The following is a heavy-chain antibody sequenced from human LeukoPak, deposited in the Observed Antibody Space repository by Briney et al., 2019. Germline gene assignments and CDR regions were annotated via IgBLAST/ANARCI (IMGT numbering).Heavy chain of an antibody. Sequence: PSGTLSLTCAVSGGSISSSNWWSWVRQPPGKGLEWIGEIYHSGSTNYNPSLKSRVTISVDKSKNQFSLKLSSVTAADTAVYYCARDSLSPRAGTRWFDPWGQGTLVTVSS. D-gene: IGHD6-19*01. CDR1: GGSISSSNW. CDR2: IYHSGST. CDR3: ARDSLSPRAGTRWFDP. V-gene: IGHV4-4*02. J-gene: IGHJ5*02.